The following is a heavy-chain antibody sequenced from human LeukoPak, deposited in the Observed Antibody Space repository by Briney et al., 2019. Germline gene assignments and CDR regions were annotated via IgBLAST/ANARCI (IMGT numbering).Heavy chain of an antibody. CDR3: ARARLITMVRGVIPNFDY. J-gene: IGHJ4*02. CDR1: GGSISSSSYY. D-gene: IGHD3-10*01. Sequence: SETLSLTCTVSGGSISSSSYYWGWIRQPPGKGLEWIGSIYYSGSTYYNPSLKSRVTISVDTSKNQFSLKLSSVTAADTAVYYCARARLITMVRGVIPNFDYWGQGTLVTVSS. V-gene: IGHV4-39*01. CDR2: IYYSGST.